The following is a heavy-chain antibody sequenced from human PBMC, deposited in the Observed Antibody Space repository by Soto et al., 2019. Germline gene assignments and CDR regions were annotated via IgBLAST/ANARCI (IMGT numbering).Heavy chain of an antibody. Sequence: QVQLVQSGAEVKKPGASVKVSCKASGYTFTSYGISWVRQAPGQGLEWMGWISAYNGNTNYAQKLQGRVTMTTDTSTSKADMELRSLRSDDTAVYYCARSADIAASGTGDAFDVWGQGTMVTVSS. CDR3: ARSADIAASGTGDAFDV. D-gene: IGHD6-13*01. J-gene: IGHJ3*01. V-gene: IGHV1-18*01. CDR1: GYTFTSYG. CDR2: ISAYNGNT.